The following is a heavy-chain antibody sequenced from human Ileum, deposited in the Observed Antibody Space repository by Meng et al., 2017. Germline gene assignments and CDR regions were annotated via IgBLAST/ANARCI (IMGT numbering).Heavy chain of an antibody. Sequence: QVPLQGSGPGLVRPSDTLSLICTVSGASVTTSHYQWGRIRQPPGKGLEWIGYASTNYNPSLKSRLTISLDTSKNQVSLKLTSVTAADTAVYYCARDHWGSLDYWGQGILVTVSS. CDR2: AST. J-gene: IGHJ4*02. V-gene: IGHV4-61*01. CDR1: GASVTTSHYQ. CDR3: ARDHWGSLDY. D-gene: IGHD7-27*01.